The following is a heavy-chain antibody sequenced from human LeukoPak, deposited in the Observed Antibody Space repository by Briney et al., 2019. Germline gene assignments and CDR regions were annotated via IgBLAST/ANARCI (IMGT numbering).Heavy chain of an antibody. Sequence: GGYLSLSCAASGFTFSSYWMRWVPQAPGQGLKWVANIMQDGREKYYMDSVKGRFTISRDNAENSLYLQMNSLGAEDTAVYDGPGTPFAGRIYWGQGTLVTVS. CDR3: PGTPFAGRIY. CDR2: IMQDGREK. CDR1: GFTFSSYW. D-gene: IGHD3-10*01. V-gene: IGHV3-7*03. J-gene: IGHJ4*02.